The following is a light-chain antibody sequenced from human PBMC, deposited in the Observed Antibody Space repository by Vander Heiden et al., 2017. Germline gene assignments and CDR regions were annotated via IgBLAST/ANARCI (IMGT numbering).Light chain of an antibody. CDR2: EVG. CDR3: SSYAGSNNPV. CDR1: SSDVCGYNY. Sequence: QSALTQPPSASGPPGPSGTTSCTGTSSDVCGYNYVCWHQQPPGQAPKPTIYEVGKRPSRVPGRSSGSKSGNTAFLTGSGLQAEDEADYYRSSYAGSNNPVFGGGTKLTVL. J-gene: IGLJ2*01. V-gene: IGLV2-8*01.